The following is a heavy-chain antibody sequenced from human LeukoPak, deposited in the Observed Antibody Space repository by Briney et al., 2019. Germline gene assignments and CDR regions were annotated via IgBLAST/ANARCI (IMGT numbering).Heavy chain of an antibody. J-gene: IGHJ4*02. CDR3: VRARVTRGLGY. Sequence: PGGPLRLPCAASGFTFRHYSKHWVRQAPGKGLEWVAVVSFDGKIEYYADSVKVRFSISRDNSYRTLYLQMDSLRPDDTGLYYCVRARVTRGLGYWGQGTPVTVS. CDR1: GFTFRHYS. CDR2: VSFDGKIE. V-gene: IGHV3-30*16. D-gene: IGHD3-16*01.